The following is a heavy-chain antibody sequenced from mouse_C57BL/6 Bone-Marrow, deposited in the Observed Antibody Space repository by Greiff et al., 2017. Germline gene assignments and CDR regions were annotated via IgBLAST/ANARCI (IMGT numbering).Heavy chain of an antibody. CDR3: ARRRSYYYGSLDY. D-gene: IGHD1-1*01. CDR1: GYSFTGYY. Sequence: VQLQQSGPELVKPGASVKISCKASGYSFTGYYMNWVKQSPEKSLEWIGEINPSTGGTTYNQKFKAKATLTVDKSSSTAYMPLKSLTSEDSAVYYCARRRSYYYGSLDYWGQGTTLTVSS. CDR2: INPSTGGT. V-gene: IGHV1-42*01. J-gene: IGHJ2*01.